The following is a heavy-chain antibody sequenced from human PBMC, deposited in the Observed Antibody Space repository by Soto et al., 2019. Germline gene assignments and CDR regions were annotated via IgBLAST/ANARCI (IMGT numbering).Heavy chain of an antibody. D-gene: IGHD2-15*01. CDR2: IIPIFGTA. CDR1: GGTFSSYA. V-gene: IGHV1-69*01. Sequence: QVQLVQSGAEVKKPGSSVKVSCKASGGTFSSYAISWVRQAPGQGLEWMGGIIPIFGTANYAQKFQGRVKITADESTCTAYMELSSLRSEDTAVYYFASDTALGSIHPSQKFDIWGQWTIVTVSS. J-gene: IGHJ3*02. CDR3: ASDTALGSIHPSQKFDI.